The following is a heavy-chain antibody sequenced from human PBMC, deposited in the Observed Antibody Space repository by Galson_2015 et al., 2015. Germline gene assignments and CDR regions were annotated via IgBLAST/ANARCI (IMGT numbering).Heavy chain of an antibody. CDR3: ARLATRRYNYAAIDF. V-gene: IGHV3-33*01. Sequence: SLRLSCAASRFTFSNYGMHWVRQAPGKGLEWVAVTWYDGSYKNYADSVKGRFTISRDSSKSTLYLQMNSLRAEDTAVYYCARLATRRYNYAAIDFWGQGTKVTVSS. CDR2: TWYDGSYK. D-gene: IGHD6-6*01. CDR1: RFTFSNYG. J-gene: IGHJ6*02.